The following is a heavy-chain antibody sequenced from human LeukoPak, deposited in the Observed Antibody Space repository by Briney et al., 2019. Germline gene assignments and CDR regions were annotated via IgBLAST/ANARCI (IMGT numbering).Heavy chain of an antibody. V-gene: IGHV1-69*05. D-gene: IGHD2-2*01. J-gene: IGHJ4*02. CDR3: AKVRSSVPAAAYNN. CDR1: GGTFSSYA. Sequence: GASVKVSCKASGGTFSSYAISWVRQAPGQGLEWMGGIIPIFGTANYAQKFQGRVTITTDESTSTAYMELSSLRSEDTAVYYCAKVRSSVPAAAYNNWGQGTLVTVSS. CDR2: IIPIFGTA.